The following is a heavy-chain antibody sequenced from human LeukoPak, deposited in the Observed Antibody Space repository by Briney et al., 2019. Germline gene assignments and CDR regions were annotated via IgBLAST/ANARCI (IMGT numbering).Heavy chain of an antibody. CDR1: GGSFSGYY. Sequence: SETLSLTCAVYGGSFSGYYWSWIRQPPGKGLEWIGYIYYSGSTNYNPSLKSRVTISVDTSKNQFSLKLSSVTAADTAVYYCARDGAMAHYTAFDIWGQGTMVTVSS. D-gene: IGHD3-3*01. CDR2: IYYSGST. V-gene: IGHV4-59*01. J-gene: IGHJ3*02. CDR3: ARDGAMAHYTAFDI.